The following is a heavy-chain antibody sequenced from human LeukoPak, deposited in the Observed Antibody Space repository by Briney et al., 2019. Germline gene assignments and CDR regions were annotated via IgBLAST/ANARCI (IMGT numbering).Heavy chain of an antibody. V-gene: IGHV4-4*07. Sequence: SETLSLTCSVSGVSIDTYYWSWIRQPAGKGLEWIGRIFASGSGNYNPSLRGRVTISVDTSRNQFSLQLTSVTAADTAVYYCARTDDSGTYQGLFDYWGQGALVTVSS. CDR2: IFASGSG. CDR1: GVSIDTYY. D-gene: IGHD1-26*01. CDR3: ARTDDSGTYQGLFDY. J-gene: IGHJ4*02.